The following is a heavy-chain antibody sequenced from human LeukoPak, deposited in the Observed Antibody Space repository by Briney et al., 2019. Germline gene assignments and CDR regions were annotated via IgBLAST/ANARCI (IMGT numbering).Heavy chain of an antibody. J-gene: IGHJ4*02. CDR2: IPYDGSDK. D-gene: IGHD3-22*01. CDR1: GFTFSAFG. V-gene: IGHV3-30*12. Sequence: PGGSLRLSCAASGFTFSAFGMHCVRQAPGKGLEWVTFIPYDGSDKYYADSVKGRFTISRDNAKNSLYLQMNSLRAEDTALYYCARSRHSYDSSGFPHYWGQGTLVTVSS. CDR3: ARSRHSYDSSGFPHY.